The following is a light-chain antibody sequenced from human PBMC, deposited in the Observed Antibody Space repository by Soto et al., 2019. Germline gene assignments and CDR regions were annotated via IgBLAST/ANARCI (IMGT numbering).Light chain of an antibody. Sequence: EIVMTQSPATLSVSVGERATLSCRASQSVSSNLAWYQQKPGQAPRLLLYGASTRATGIPARFSGSGSGTDFTLTISSLQSEDFAAYYCQHYNSWPQTFGQGTKVEIK. J-gene: IGKJ1*01. CDR2: GAS. CDR1: QSVSSN. CDR3: QHYNSWPQT. V-gene: IGKV3-15*01.